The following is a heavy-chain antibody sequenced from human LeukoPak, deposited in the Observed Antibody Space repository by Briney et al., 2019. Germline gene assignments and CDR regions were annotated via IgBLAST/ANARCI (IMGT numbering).Heavy chain of an antibody. V-gene: IGHV3-7*05. CDR1: GFTFSSYW. J-gene: IGHJ4*02. CDR2: IKQDGSEK. CDR3: ARERGGQSNDYLHGGPFDY. Sequence: PGGSLRLSCAASGFTFSSYWMSWVRQAPGKGLEWVANIKQDGSEKNYMDSVKGRFTISRDNAKNSLLLQMNSLRVEDTAVYYFARERGGQSNDYLHGGPFDYWGQGTLVTVSS. D-gene: IGHD3-16*01.